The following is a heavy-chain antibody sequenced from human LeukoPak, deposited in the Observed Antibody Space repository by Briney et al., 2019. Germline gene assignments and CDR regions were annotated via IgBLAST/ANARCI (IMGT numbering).Heavy chain of an antibody. CDR2: ISYDGSNK. CDR3: ARGSGSYFDY. V-gene: IGHV3-30*04. D-gene: IGHD1-26*01. J-gene: IGHJ4*02. CDR1: GFTFSSYA. Sequence: QPGGSLRLSCAASGFTFSSYAMHWVRQAPGKGLEWVAVISYDGSNKYYADSVKGRFTISRDNSKNTLYLQMNSLRAEDTAVYYCARGSGSYFDYWGQGTLVTVSS.